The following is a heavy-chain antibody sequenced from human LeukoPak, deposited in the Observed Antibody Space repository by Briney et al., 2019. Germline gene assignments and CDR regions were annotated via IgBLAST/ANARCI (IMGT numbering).Heavy chain of an antibody. CDR2: ISSSSSYI. CDR3: ARQVGDYGPDY. D-gene: IGHD3-10*01. J-gene: IGHJ4*02. V-gene: IGHV3-21*01. Sequence: GGSLRLSCAASGFTFSSYSMNWVRQAPGEGLEWVSSISSSSSYIYYADSVKGRFTISRDNAKNSLYLQMNSLRAEDTAVYYCARQVGDYGPDYWGQGTLVTVSS. CDR1: GFTFSSYS.